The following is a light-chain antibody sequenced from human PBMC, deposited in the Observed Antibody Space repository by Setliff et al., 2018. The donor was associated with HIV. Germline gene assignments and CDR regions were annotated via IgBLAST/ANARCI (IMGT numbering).Light chain of an antibody. CDR2: IDD. Sequence: QSALTQPPSVSGTLGQRVIISCSGSFSNIGSNTVNWYQQLPGTGPKLLVYIDDQRPSGVPDRFSGSKSGTSASLAISGLQSEDEADYYCAAWQDGLDGYVFGSGTKVTVL. J-gene: IGLJ1*01. V-gene: IGLV1-44*01. CDR1: FSNIGSNT. CDR3: AAWQDGLDGYV.